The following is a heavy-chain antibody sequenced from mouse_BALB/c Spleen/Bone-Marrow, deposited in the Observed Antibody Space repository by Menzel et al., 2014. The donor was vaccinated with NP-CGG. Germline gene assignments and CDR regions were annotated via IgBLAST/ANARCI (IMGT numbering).Heavy chain of an antibody. CDR1: GYTFTTYY. J-gene: IGHJ3*01. D-gene: IGHD1-1*01. CDR2: INPSNGGS. CDR3: TRSGHLYYSFAF. Sequence: VQLQQSGAELVKPGASVKLSCKASGYTFTTYYIFWVKQRPGQGLEWIGGINPSNGGSNFNEKFKSKATLTVDESSTTAYMQLSSLTSEDSAVYFCTRSGHLYYSFAFWGQGTLVTVSA. V-gene: IGHV1S81*02.